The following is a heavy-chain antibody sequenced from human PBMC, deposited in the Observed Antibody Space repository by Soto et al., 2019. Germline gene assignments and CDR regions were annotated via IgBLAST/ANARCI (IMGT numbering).Heavy chain of an antibody. CDR3: ARVGQPQSFDY. Sequence: QVQLQESGPGLVKPSETLSLTCTVSGDSISSYYWSWIRQPPGKGLEWIGYIYYSGSTKNPSLKSRVTMSVDMSKNQFSLKLSSVIAADTAVYYCARVGQPQSFDYWGQGTLVTVSS. CDR2: IYYSGST. D-gene: IGHD4-4*01. V-gene: IGHV4-59*01. J-gene: IGHJ4*02. CDR1: GDSISSYY.